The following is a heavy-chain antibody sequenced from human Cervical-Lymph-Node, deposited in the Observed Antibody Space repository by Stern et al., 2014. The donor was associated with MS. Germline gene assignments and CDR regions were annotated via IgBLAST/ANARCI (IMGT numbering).Heavy chain of an antibody. CDR2: ISPGDSDT. Sequence: EVQLVESGAEVKKPGASLKISCKGSGYSFTTYWIGWVSQMPGKGLEWMGIISPGDSDTRYSPSFQGQVTISADKSISTVYLQWSSLEAADTAIYYCARPHTPGVAVDGLYYFDYWGQGTPVTVPS. D-gene: IGHD6-19*01. CDR3: ARPHTPGVAVDGLYYFDY. CDR1: GYSFTTYW. J-gene: IGHJ4*02. V-gene: IGHV5-51*01.